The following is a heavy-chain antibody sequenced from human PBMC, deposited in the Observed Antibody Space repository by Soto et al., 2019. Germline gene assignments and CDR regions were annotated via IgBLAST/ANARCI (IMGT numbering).Heavy chain of an antibody. CDR3: ARDCGILTSRHSCPGL. V-gene: IGHV1-18*01. CDR2: ISAYNGKT. Sequence: ASVKVSCKGSSYTFTSYGINWVRQAPGQGLEWMGWISAYNGKTNYAQKLQGRVTMTTDTSTTTVYMELSSLRSDDTAMYYCARDCGILTSRHSCPGLWGQGTRVIVSS. D-gene: IGHD2-21*01. J-gene: IGHJ1*01. CDR1: SYTFTSYG.